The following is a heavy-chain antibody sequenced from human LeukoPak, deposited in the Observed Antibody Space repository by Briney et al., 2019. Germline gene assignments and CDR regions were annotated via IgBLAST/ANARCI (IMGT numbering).Heavy chain of an antibody. CDR2: INHSGST. Sequence: SGTLSLTCTVSGGSVSSYYWSWIRQPPGKGLEWIGEINHSGSTNYNPSLKSRVTISVDTSKNQFSLKLSSVTAADTAVYYCARVGGSIAARPGGEDWGQGTLVTVSS. D-gene: IGHD6-6*01. CDR3: ARVGGSIAARPGGED. CDR1: GGSVSSYY. V-gene: IGHV4-34*01. J-gene: IGHJ4*02.